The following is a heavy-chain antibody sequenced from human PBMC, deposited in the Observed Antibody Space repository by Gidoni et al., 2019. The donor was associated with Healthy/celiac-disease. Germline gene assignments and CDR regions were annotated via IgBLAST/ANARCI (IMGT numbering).Heavy chain of an antibody. Sequence: QVQLVQSGAEVKKPGASLQVSCKASGYTFTSYDINWMRQATGQGLEWMCWMNPNIGSTGYTQKFQCRVTMTRNTSISTDYMELSSLRSEDTAVYYCARATSTNYYFWSGYSGPNLFDYWGQGTLVTVSS. CDR1: GYTFTSYD. CDR3: ARATSTNYYFWSGYSGPNLFDY. J-gene: IGHJ4*02. CDR2: MNPNIGST. D-gene: IGHD3-3*01. V-gene: IGHV1-8*01.